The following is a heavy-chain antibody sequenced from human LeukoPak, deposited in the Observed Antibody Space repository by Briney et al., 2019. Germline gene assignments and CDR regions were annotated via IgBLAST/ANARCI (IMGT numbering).Heavy chain of an antibody. V-gene: IGHV3-23*01. CDR2: ISGSGGST. CDR3: AKSPSRVITYYFDY. Sequence: GGSLRLSCAASGFTFNNYAMGWVRQAPGKGLEWVSTISGSGGSTYYADSVKGRFTISRDNSKDTLYLQMNSLRAEDTAVYYCAKSPSRVITYYFDYWGQGTLVTVSS. D-gene: IGHD3-22*01. J-gene: IGHJ4*02. CDR1: GFTFNNYA.